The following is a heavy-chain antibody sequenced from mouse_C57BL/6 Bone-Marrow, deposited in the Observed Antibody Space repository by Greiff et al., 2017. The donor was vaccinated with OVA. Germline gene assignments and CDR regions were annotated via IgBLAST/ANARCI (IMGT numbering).Heavy chain of an antibody. CDR2: ISSGGSYT. V-gene: IGHV5-6*01. D-gene: IGHD2-4*01. Sequence: EVKLQESGGDLVKPGGSLKLSCAASGFTFSSYGMSWVRQTPDKRLEWVATISSGGSYTYYPDSVKGRFTISRDNAKNTLYLQMSSLKSEDTAMYYCASHYDYDGGGYYYAMDYWGQGTSVTVSS. CDR1: GFTFSSYG. CDR3: ASHYDYDGGGYYYAMDY. J-gene: IGHJ4*01.